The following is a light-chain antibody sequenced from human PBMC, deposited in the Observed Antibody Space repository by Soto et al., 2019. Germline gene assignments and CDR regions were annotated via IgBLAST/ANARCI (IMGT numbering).Light chain of an antibody. CDR3: AAWDDSLSGRNVV. V-gene: IGLV1-47*01. CDR1: SSNIGSNY. Sequence: QAVVTQPPSASGTPGQRVTISCSGSSSNIGSNYVYWYQHLPGTAPKLLIYRNNQRPSGVPDRFSGSKSGTSASLAISGLRSEDEADYYCAAWDDSLSGRNVVFGGGTQLTVL. CDR2: RNN. J-gene: IGLJ2*01.